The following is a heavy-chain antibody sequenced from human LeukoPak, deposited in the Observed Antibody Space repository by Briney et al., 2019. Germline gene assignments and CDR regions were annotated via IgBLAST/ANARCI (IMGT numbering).Heavy chain of an antibody. CDR1: GGTFSSYA. Sequence: ASVKVSCKASGGTFSSYAISWVRQAPGQGLEWMGWINPNSGGTNYAQKFQGRVTMTRDTSISTAYMELSRLRSEDTGVYYCATGPSYYDSSGYPTFDYWGQGTLVTVSS. J-gene: IGHJ4*02. V-gene: IGHV1-2*02. CDR2: INPNSGGT. D-gene: IGHD3-22*01. CDR3: ATGPSYYDSSGYPTFDY.